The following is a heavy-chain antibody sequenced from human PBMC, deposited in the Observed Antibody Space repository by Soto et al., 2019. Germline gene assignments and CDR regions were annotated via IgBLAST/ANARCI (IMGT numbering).Heavy chain of an antibody. CDR3: ARGSVDTVDSSGFYEY. V-gene: IGHV4-34*01. D-gene: IGHD3-22*01. CDR1: GGSFSAYY. CDR2: INHSGGT. Sequence: LSLTCAVYGGSFSAYYWSWIRQPPGKGLEWIGEINHSGGTSYNPSLKSRVTISVDTSKSQFSLKLTSVTAADRAVYYCARGSVDTVDSSGFYEYCGQGPPVTVSS. J-gene: IGHJ4*02.